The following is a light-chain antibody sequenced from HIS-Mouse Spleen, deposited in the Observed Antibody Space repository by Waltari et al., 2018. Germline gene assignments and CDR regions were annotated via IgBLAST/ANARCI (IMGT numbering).Light chain of an antibody. CDR1: SRDVGSFNL. CDR2: EGS. J-gene: IGLJ3*02. V-gene: IGLV2-23*01. CDR3: CSYAGSSTWV. Sequence: QSALTQPALLSGSPGQSITLSRPWNSRDVGSFNLVPWYQQPPGKAPKLMIYEGSKRPSGVSNRFSGSKSGNTASLTISGLQAEDEADYYCCSYAGSSTWVFGGGTKLTVL.